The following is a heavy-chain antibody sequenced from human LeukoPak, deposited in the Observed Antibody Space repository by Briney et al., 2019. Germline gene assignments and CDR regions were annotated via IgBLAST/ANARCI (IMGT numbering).Heavy chain of an antibody. D-gene: IGHD3-16*01. Sequence: GGSLRLSCSASGFTFSGNAMHWVRQAPGKGLEYVSSIGTNGISTYYADSVQDRFTISRDNSKNTLYLQMSSLRPEDTAVYYCVRGQEVIYTPTFDYWGRGAVVTVSS. CDR3: VRGQEVIYTPTFDY. V-gene: IGHV3-64*03. J-gene: IGHJ4*02. CDR2: IGTNGIST. CDR1: GFTFSGNA.